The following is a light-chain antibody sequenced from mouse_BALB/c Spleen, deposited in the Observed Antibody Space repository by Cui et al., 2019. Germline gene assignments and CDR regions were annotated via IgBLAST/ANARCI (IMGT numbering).Light chain of an antibody. J-gene: IGKJ1*01. CDR1: SSVSY. V-gene: IGKV4-55*01. CDR3: QQWSSYPRT. Sequence: QIVLTQSPAIMSASPGAKVTMTCSASSSVSYMYWYQQQPGSSPRLLIYDTSNLASGVPVRFSGSGSGTSYSLTISRMEAEDAATYYCQQWSSYPRTFGGGTKLEIK. CDR2: DTS.